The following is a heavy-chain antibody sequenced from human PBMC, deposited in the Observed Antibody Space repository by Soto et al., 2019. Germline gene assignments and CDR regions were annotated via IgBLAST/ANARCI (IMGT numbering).Heavy chain of an antibody. D-gene: IGHD3-10*01. CDR1: GFTFSSYD. J-gene: IGHJ6*02. Sequence: GGSLRLSCAASGFTFSSYDMHWVRQATGKGLEWVSAIGTAGDPYYPGSVKGRFTISRENAKNSLYLQMNSLRAGDTAVYYCARGYRGSGSYSDPNYYYYGMDVWGQGTTVTVSS. V-gene: IGHV3-13*05. CDR3: ARGYRGSGSYSDPNYYYYGMDV. CDR2: IGTAGDP.